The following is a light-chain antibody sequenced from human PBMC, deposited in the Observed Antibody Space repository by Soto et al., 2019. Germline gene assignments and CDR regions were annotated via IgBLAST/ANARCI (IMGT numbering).Light chain of an antibody. J-gene: IGKJ2*01. CDR1: QYINNY. CDR3: QQTSSAPRT. Sequence: DIQMTQSPSSLSTSVGDRVTITCRASQYINNYLNWYQQKPGKAPKLLIFAAYNLQSGVPSRFSGSGSGTDFTLTISSLQPEDFATYYCQQTSSAPRTFGHGTKLEIK. V-gene: IGKV1-39*01. CDR2: AAY.